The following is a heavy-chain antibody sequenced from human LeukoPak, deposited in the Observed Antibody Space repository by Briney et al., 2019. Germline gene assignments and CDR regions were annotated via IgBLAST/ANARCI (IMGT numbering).Heavy chain of an antibody. D-gene: IGHD6-13*01. CDR3: AKDISSSWNYYFDY. CDR1: GFTFDDYA. J-gene: IGHJ4*02. V-gene: IGHV3-9*01. CDR2: ISWNSGSI. Sequence: GRSLRLSCAASGFTFDDYAMHWVRQALGKGLEWVSGISWNSGSIGYADSVKGRFTISRDNAKNSLYLQMNSLRAEDTALYYCAKDISSSWNYYFDYWGQGTLVTVSS.